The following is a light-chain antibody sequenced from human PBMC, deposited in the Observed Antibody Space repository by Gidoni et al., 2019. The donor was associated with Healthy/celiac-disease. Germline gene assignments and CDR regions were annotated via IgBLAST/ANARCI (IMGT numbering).Light chain of an antibody. CDR2: DAS. Sequence: IVLTQSPATLSLSPGERATLSCRASQCVSSYLAWYQHKPGQAPRLLIYDASNRATGIPARFSGSGSGTDFTLTISSLEPEDFAVYYCQQRSNWPPYTFGQGTKLEIK. CDR1: QCVSSY. J-gene: IGKJ2*01. V-gene: IGKV3-11*01. CDR3: QQRSNWPPYT.